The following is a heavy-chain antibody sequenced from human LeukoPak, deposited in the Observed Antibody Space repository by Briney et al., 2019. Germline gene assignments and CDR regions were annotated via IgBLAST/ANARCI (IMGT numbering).Heavy chain of an antibody. D-gene: IGHD6-6*01. V-gene: IGHV3-7*01. CDR3: ARESYAARWD. CDR2: IKQDGSQK. J-gene: IGHJ4*02. CDR1: GFTFSDYY. Sequence: GGSLRLSCAASGFTFSDYYMSWIRQAPGKGLEWVANIKQDGSQKYYVGSVKGRFTISRDNANNLLYLQMHSLRAEDTAVYYCARESYAARWDWGQGTLVTVSS.